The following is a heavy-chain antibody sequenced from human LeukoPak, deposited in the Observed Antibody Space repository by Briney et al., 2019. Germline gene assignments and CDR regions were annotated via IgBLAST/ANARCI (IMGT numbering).Heavy chain of an antibody. CDR2: INSDGSST. CDR3: ASAEVIQNGMDV. J-gene: IGHJ6*02. CDR1: GFTFSSYW. Sequence: GGSLRLSCAASGFTFSSYWTHWVRQAPGKGLVWVSRINSDGSSTSYADSVKGRFTISRDNAKNTLYLQMNSLRAEDTAAYHCASAEVIQNGMDVWGQGTTVTVSS. D-gene: IGHD3-16*02. V-gene: IGHV3-74*01.